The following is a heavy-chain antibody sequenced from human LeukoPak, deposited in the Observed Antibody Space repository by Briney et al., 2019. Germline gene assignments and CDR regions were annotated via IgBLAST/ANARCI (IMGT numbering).Heavy chain of an antibody. V-gene: IGHV4-34*01. CDR2: INHSGST. CDR1: GGSFSGYY. J-gene: IGHJ3*02. Sequence: SETLSLTCAVYGGSFSGYYWSWIRQPPGKGLEWIGEINHSGSTNYNPSLKSRVTISVDTSKNQFSLKLSSVTAADTAVYYCARDYDSSGFGAFDIWGQGTMVTVSS. D-gene: IGHD3-22*01. CDR3: ARDYDSSGFGAFDI.